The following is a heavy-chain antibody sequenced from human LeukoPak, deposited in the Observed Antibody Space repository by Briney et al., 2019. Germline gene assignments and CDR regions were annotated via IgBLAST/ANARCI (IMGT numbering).Heavy chain of an antibody. V-gene: IGHV3-53*01. J-gene: IGHJ4*02. CDR3: VGGAPNWGFDF. CDR1: GFTVSSNY. D-gene: IGHD7-27*01. CDR2: IYSGGST. Sequence: GGSLRLSCAASGFTVSSNYVSWVRQAPGKGLEWVSVIYSGGSTYYADSVKGRFTISRDNSKNTLYLQMNSLRAEDTAVYYCVGGAPNWGFDFWGQGTLVIVSS.